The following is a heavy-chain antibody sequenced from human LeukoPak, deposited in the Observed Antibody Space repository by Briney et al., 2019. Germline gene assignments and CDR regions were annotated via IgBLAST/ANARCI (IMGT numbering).Heavy chain of an antibody. CDR3: AKDKLSPPYYFDY. J-gene: IGHJ4*02. Sequence: GSLRLSCAASGFTFSSYGMHWVRQAPGKGLEWVAFIRYDGSNKYYADSVKGRFTISRDNSKNTLYLQMNSLRAEDTAVYYCAKDKLSPPYYFDYWGQGTLVTVSS. CDR2: IRYDGSNK. CDR1: GFTFSSYG. D-gene: IGHD1-1*01. V-gene: IGHV3-30*02.